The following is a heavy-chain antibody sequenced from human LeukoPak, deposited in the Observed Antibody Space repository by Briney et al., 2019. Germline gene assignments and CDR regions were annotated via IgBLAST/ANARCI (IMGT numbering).Heavy chain of an antibody. D-gene: IGHD3-22*01. CDR1: GFTFSSYW. CDR3: ARVYYDSSGYYYFDY. CDR2: IKSDGSST. Sequence: GGSLRLSCAASGFTFSSYWMYWVRQAPEKGLVWVSRIKSDGSSTTYADSVKGRFTTSRDNAKNTLYLQMNSLRAEDTAVYYCARVYYDSSGYYYFDYWGQGTLVTVSS. V-gene: IGHV3-74*01. J-gene: IGHJ4*02.